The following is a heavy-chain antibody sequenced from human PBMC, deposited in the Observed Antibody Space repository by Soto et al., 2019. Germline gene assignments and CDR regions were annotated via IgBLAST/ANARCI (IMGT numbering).Heavy chain of an antibody. J-gene: IGHJ4*01. D-gene: IGHD3-3*01. CDR3: AKVRDSYDFSSGYYSGFNH. CDR2: ISGSGGST. V-gene: IGHV3-23*01. Sequence: PGGSLRLACAASGFTFSSYAMSWVRQAPGKGLEWVSAISGSGGSTYYADSVKGRFTISRDNSKNTLYLQMNSLRAEDTAVYYCAKVRDSYDFSSGYYSGFNHWGHETLVTVS. CDR1: GFTFSSYA.